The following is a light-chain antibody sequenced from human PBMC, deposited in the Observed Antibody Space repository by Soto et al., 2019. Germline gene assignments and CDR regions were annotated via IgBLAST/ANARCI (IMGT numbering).Light chain of an antibody. V-gene: IGLV1-40*01. CDR1: SSNIGAGYD. CDR2: GNS. CDR3: QSYDSSLSGHYV. Sequence: QSVLTQPPSVSGAPGQRVIISCTGSSSNIGAGYDVHWYQQLPGTAPKLLIYGNSNRPSGVPDRFSGSKSGTSASLAITGLQAEDEADYYCQSYDSSLSGHYVFGTGTKLTVL. J-gene: IGLJ1*01.